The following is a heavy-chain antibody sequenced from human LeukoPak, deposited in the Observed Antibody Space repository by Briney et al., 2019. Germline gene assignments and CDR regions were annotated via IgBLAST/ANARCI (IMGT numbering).Heavy chain of an antibody. CDR1: GYTFTSYG. V-gene: IGHV1-18*01. CDR2: ISAYNGNT. J-gene: IGHJ4*02. D-gene: IGHD6-13*01. Sequence: ASVKVSCKSSGYTFTSYGISWVRQAPGQGLEWMGWISAYNGNTNYAQKLQGRVTMTTDTSTSTAYMELRSLRSDDTAVYYCARDRLLNSRVDYWGQGTLVTVSS. CDR3: ARDRLLNSRVDY.